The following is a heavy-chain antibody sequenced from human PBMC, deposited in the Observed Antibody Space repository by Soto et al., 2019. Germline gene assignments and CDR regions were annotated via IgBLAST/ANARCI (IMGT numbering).Heavy chain of an antibody. CDR3: AKVFGGGPPYYFDH. Sequence: EVQVLESGGGLVQPGGPLRLSCAASGFTFANYGMTWVRQAPGKGLEWVSVISSGGGTSYADSVKGRFTISRDISKNTLYLHMNSLRAEDTATYYCAKVFGGGPPYYFDHWGQGTLVTVSS. CDR2: ISSGGGT. D-gene: IGHD3-10*02. CDR1: GFTFANYG. J-gene: IGHJ4*02. V-gene: IGHV3-23*01.